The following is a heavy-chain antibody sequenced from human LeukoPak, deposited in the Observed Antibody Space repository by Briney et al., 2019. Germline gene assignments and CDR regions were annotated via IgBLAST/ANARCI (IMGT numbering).Heavy chain of an antibody. Sequence: GSLRLSCAVSGFTFSDHFLDWVRQAPGKGLEWVGRSRNKAKSYTKEYAASVKGRFTISRDDSKNSLYLQMNSLKTEDTAVYYCVMVGSVAGSDYLDYWGQGTLVTVSS. CDR3: VMVGSVAGSDYLDY. J-gene: IGHJ4*02. D-gene: IGHD6-19*01. V-gene: IGHV3-72*01. CDR1: GFTFSDHF. CDR2: SRNKAKSYTK.